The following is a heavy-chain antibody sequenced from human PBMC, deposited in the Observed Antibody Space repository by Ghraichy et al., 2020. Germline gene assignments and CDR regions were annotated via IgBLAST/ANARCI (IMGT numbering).Heavy chain of an antibody. J-gene: IGHJ4*01. V-gene: IGHV3-23*01. CDR2: ISGSGVST. D-gene: IGHD1-26*01. CDR1: GFSFSSYA. CDR3: AKDRWGGGSYIDY. Sequence: GESLNISCAASGFSFSSYAMSWVRQAPGKGLEWVSTISGSGVSTYYADSVKGRFTISRDNSKNTLYLQMNSLRAEDTAVYYCAKDRWGGGSYIDYWGQGTLVTVSS.